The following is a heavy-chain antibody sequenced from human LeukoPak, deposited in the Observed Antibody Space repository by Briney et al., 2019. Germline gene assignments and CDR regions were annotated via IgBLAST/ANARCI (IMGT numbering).Heavy chain of an antibody. CDR1: GGSISSYY. Sequence: PSETLSLTCTVSGGSISSYYWSWIRQPPGKGLEWIGYIYYSGSANYNPSLKSRVTISVDTSKNQFSLKLSSVTAADTAVYYCASCGGDCYSTPFDYWGQGTLVTVSS. CDR3: ASCGGDCYSTPFDY. V-gene: IGHV4-59*01. D-gene: IGHD2-21*02. J-gene: IGHJ4*02. CDR2: IYYSGSA.